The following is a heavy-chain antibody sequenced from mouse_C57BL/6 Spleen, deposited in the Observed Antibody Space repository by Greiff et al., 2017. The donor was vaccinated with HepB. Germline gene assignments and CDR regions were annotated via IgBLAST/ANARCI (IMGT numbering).Heavy chain of an antibody. CDR3: AREGDYGNPTDY. V-gene: IGHV1-52*01. CDR1: GYTFTSYW. CDR2: IDPSDSET. D-gene: IGHD2-1*01. Sequence: QVQLQQPGAELVRPGSSVKLSCKASGYTFTSYWMHWVKQRPIQGLEWIGNIDPSDSETHYNQKFKDKATLTVDKSSSTAYMQLSSLTSEDSAVYYCAREGDYGNPTDYWGQGTTLTVSS. J-gene: IGHJ2*01.